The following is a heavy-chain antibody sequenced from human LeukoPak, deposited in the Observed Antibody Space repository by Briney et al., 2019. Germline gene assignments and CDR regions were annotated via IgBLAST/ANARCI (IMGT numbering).Heavy chain of an antibody. J-gene: IGHJ4*02. V-gene: IGHV3-66*01. CDR2: IYANGDT. CDR3: AHGGYPLTY. Sequence: GGSLRLSCAASGLTISNNYWHWVRQAPGKRLEWVSIIYANGDTLYAASVRGRFTSSRDNSKNTLYLQMNSLRAEDTAVYYCAHGGYPLTYWGQGTLVTVSS. CDR1: GLTISNNY. D-gene: IGHD4-17*01.